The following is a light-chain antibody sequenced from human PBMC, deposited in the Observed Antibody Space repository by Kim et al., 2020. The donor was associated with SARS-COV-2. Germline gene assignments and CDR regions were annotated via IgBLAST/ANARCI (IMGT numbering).Light chain of an antibody. CDR3: SSNTTTTTRV. CDR2: DVG. J-gene: IGLJ3*02. Sequence: QSALTQPASVSGSPGQSISISCTGTSSNVGGYNYVSWYQQHPGKAPKLMIYDVGTRPSGVSDRFSGSKSGNTASLTTSGLQTEDEADYYCSSNTTTTTRVFGGGTRLTV. CDR1: SSNVGGYNY. V-gene: IGLV2-14*03.